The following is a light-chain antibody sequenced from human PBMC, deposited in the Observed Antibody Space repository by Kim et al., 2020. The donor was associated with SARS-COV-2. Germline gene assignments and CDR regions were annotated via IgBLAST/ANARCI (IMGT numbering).Light chain of an antibody. CDR1: QGITNN. Sequence: ASVGDRVTITCRASQGITNNLAWDQQKPGTVPKLLIYAASTLQSGVPARFSGSGSGTDFTLTISSLQPEDVATYYCQKSDSAPWTFGQGTKVDIK. V-gene: IGKV1-27*01. CDR3: QKSDSAPWT. J-gene: IGKJ1*01. CDR2: AAS.